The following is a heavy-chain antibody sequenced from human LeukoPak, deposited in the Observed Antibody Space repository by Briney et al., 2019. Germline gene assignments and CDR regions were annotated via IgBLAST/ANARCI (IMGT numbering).Heavy chain of an antibody. CDR3: ATAHLKYCSGGSCADYFDY. Sequence: ASVKVSCKVSAYTLTELSMHWVRQAPGKGLEWVGGFFPEDGETIYAPKFQGRVTVTEDTSTDTAYMELSSLRSEDTPVYYCATAHLKYCSGGSCADYFDYWGQGTLVSVST. CDR2: FFPEDGET. D-gene: IGHD2-15*01. CDR1: AYTLTELS. J-gene: IGHJ4*02. V-gene: IGHV1-24*01.